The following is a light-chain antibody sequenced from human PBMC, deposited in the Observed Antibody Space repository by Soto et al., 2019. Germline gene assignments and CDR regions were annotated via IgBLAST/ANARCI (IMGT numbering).Light chain of an antibody. CDR2: DVT. CDR1: SSDVGTYNY. Sequence: QSALTQPPSASGSPGQSVTISCTGTSSDVGTYNYVSWYQQHPGRAPKLILYDVTKRPSGVPDRFSASKSGNTASLTVSGLRTEDEADYYCSSYAGSSYVFGTGTQLTVL. CDR3: SSYAGSSYV. J-gene: IGLJ1*01. V-gene: IGLV2-8*01.